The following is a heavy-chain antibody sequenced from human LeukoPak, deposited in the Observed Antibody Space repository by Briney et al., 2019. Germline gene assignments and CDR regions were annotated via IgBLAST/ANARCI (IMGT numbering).Heavy chain of an antibody. CDR3: ARDQGRRVVVPAARAYYYYYGMDV. V-gene: IGHV4-34*01. D-gene: IGHD2-2*01. CDR1: GGSFSGYY. Sequence: SGTLSLTCAVYGGSFSGYYWSWIRQPPGKGLEWIGEINHSGSTNYNPSLKSRVTISVDTSKNQFSLKLSSVTAADTAVYYCARDQGRRVVVPAARAYYYYYGMDVWGQGTTVTVSS. CDR2: INHSGST. J-gene: IGHJ6*02.